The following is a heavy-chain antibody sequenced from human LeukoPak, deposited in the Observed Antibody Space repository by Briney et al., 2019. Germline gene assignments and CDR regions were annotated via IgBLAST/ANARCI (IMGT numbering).Heavy chain of an antibody. D-gene: IGHD3-9*01. CDR2: IILIFGTA. CDR3: ARDLEGLLFGGGDYDILGD. Sequence: VASVKVSCKASGGTFSSYAISWVRQAPGQGLEWMGRIILIFGTANYAQKFQGRVTITTDESTSTAYMELSSLRSEDTAVYYCARDLEGLLFGGGDYDILGDWGQGTLVTVSS. V-gene: IGHV1-69*05. J-gene: IGHJ4*02. CDR1: GGTFSSYA.